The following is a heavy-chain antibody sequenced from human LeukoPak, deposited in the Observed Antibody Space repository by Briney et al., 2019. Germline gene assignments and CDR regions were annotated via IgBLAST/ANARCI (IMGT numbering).Heavy chain of an antibody. Sequence: GGSLRLSCAASGFTFSDSWMSWVRQAPGKGLEGVANMNQDGSAKDYVDSVKGRFTISRDNARNSLYLQMSSLRAEDTAVYYCATYTHWVAGDVWGQGTTVTVSS. CDR3: ATYTHWVAGDV. D-gene: IGHD3-16*01. CDR2: MNQDGSAK. V-gene: IGHV3-7*01. CDR1: GFTFSDSW. J-gene: IGHJ6*02.